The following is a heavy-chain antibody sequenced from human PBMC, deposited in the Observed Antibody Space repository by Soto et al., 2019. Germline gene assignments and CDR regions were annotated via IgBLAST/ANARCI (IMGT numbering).Heavy chain of an antibody. CDR3: AREAAQEGLDP. CDR1: GYTFTGYY. V-gene: IGHV1-2*04. J-gene: IGHJ5*02. CDR2: INPNSGGT. Sequence: ASVKVSCKASGYTFTGYYMHWVRQAPGQGLEWMGWINPNSGGTNYAQKFQGWVTMTRDTSMSTVYMELSSLRSEDTAVYYCAREAAQEGLDPWGQGTLVTVSS.